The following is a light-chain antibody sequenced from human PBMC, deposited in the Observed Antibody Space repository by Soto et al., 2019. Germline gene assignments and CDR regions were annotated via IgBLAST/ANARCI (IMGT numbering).Light chain of an antibody. J-gene: IGKJ2*01. V-gene: IGKV3-20*01. CDR1: QRVSRRN. Sequence: EIVLTQSPGTLPLSPRERATLSCRASQRVSRRNLTWYKQKHGQATRLLIYGASSRATGIPDRFSGSGSVTDFALTINRLEPEDFAVYSCQQYSDLPYTFGQGTKLEVK. CDR3: QQYSDLPYT. CDR2: GAS.